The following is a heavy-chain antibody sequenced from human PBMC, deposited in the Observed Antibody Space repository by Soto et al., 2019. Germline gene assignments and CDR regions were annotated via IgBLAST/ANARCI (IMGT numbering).Heavy chain of an antibody. Sequence: GGSLRLSCADSGFTVSSNYMSWVRQAPGKGLEWVSVIYSDGSNTSYADSVKGRFTISRDNAKNTVYMQMNSLRAEDTAVYYCARSYSFGQRVYYYYAMDVWGQGTTVTVSS. D-gene: IGHD5-18*01. J-gene: IGHJ6*02. CDR1: GFTVSSNY. V-gene: IGHV3-74*01. CDR2: IYSDGSNT. CDR3: ARSYSFGQRVYYYYAMDV.